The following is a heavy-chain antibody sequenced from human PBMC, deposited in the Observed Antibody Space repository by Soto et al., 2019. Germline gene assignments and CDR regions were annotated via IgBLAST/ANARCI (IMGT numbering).Heavy chain of an antibody. CDR2: IRRKANSYTT. V-gene: IGHV3-72*01. CDR1: GLIFSDYH. CDR3: AMLGGWSGGSSGMDV. J-gene: IGHJ6*02. D-gene: IGHD6-19*01. Sequence: EVQLVESGGGLVQPGGSLRLSCAASGLIFSDYHMDWVRQAPGKGLEWVGRIRRKANSYTTEYAASVKGRFTISRDDSKKSLYLQMNSLKREDTAVYYCAMLGGWSGGSSGMDVWGQGTTVTVSS.